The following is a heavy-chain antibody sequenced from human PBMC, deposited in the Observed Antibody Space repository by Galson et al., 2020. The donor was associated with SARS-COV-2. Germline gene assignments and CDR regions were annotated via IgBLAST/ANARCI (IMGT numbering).Heavy chain of an antibody. J-gene: IGHJ5*02. Sequence: ASVQVSCKVSGYTLTELSMHWVRQAPGKGLEWMGGFDPEDGETIYAQKLQGRVTMTEDTSTDTAYMELSSLRSEDTAVYYCATSTPITGTTGNWFDPWGQGALVTVSS. CDR3: ATSTPITGTTGNWFDP. CDR1: GYTLTELS. D-gene: IGHD1-7*01. V-gene: IGHV1-24*01. CDR2: FDPEDGET.